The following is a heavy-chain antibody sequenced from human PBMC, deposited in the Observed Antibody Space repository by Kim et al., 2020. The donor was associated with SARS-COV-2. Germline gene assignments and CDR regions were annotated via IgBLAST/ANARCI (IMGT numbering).Heavy chain of an antibody. D-gene: IGHD6-13*01. J-gene: IGHJ4*02. CDR3: ARRPLGWGIAAEYYFDY. CDR2: IYPGDSDT. CDR1: GYSFTSYW. V-gene: IGHV5-51*01. Sequence: GESLKISCKGSGYSFTSYWIGWVRQMPGKGLEWMGIIYPGDSDTRYSPSFQGQVTISADKSISTAYLQWSSLKASDTAMYYCARRPLGWGIAAEYYFDYWGQGTLVTVSS.